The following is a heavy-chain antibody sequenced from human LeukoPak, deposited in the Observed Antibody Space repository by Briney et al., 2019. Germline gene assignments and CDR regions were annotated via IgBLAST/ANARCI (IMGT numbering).Heavy chain of an antibody. Sequence: PSETLSLTCTVSGGTISSYYWNWIRQPPGKGLEWLGYIYYTGSTTYNPSLKSRVTISVDASKNQASLRLKSVTAADTAFYYCARSDLYGDYPPGNYWGQGTLVAVSS. V-gene: IGHV4-59*01. D-gene: IGHD4-17*01. CDR2: IYYTGST. CDR3: ARSDLYGDYPPGNY. CDR1: GGTISSYY. J-gene: IGHJ4*02.